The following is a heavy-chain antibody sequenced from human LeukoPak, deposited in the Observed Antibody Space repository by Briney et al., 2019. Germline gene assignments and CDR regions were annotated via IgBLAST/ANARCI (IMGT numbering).Heavy chain of an antibody. CDR2: ISAYNGNT. J-gene: IGHJ4*02. Sequence: ASVKVSCNASGYTFTGYYMHGVRQAPGQGLEWMGWISAYNGNTNYAQKLHGRVTMTTDTSTSTAYMELRSLRSDDTAVYYCARHHIVVVPAAIEYYFDYWGQGTLVTVSS. CDR3: ARHHIVVVPAAIEYYFDY. CDR1: GYTFTGYY. D-gene: IGHD2-2*02. V-gene: IGHV1-18*04.